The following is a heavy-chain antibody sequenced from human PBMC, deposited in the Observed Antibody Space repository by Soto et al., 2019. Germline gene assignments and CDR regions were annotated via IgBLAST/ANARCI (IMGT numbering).Heavy chain of an antibody. CDR1: GFTFSDYA. V-gene: IGHV3-30*03. CDR2: VSHNGRNT. J-gene: IGHJ4*02. Sequence: VQLVESGGGVVQPGRSLRLSCAASGFTFSDYAMHWVRQAPGKGLEWVAVVSHNGRNTHYADSVKGRFTISRDSSKSTVSRQMTRLRADAKAVYSGAEVSRHWLVKSVFNYWGQGILVTVSS. D-gene: IGHD6-19*01. CDR3: AEVSRHWLVKSVFNY.